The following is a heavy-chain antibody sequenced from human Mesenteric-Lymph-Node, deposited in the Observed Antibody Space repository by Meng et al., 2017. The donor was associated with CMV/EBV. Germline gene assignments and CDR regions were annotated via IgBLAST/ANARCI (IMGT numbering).Heavy chain of an antibody. CDR3: AREGTTGYSYGYDAFDI. J-gene: IGHJ3*02. Sequence: ASVKVSCKASGYTFTTYGINWVRQAPGQGLEWLGWISVYNGDTNYAQRFQGRVTMTTDTSTSTAYMELRSLRSDDTAVYYCAREGTTGYSYGYDAFDIWGQGTMVTVSS. D-gene: IGHD5-18*01. CDR1: GYTFTTYG. V-gene: IGHV1-18*01. CDR2: ISVYNGDT.